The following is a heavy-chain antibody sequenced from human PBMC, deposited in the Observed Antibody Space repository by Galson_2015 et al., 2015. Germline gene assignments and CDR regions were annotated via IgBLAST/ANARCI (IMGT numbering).Heavy chain of an antibody. J-gene: IGHJ2*01. CDR1: GFSFSNYD. CDR3: ARTKLGVYWYFDL. V-gene: IGHV3-13*01. D-gene: IGHD7-27*01. CDR2: IGSGGDT. Sequence: SLRLSCAASGFSFSNYDMHWVRQAPGKGLEWVSGIGSGGDTYYPDSVKGRFTISRENAKKSFYLQMNSLRAGDTALYYCARTKLGVYWYFDLWGPGTLVTVSS.